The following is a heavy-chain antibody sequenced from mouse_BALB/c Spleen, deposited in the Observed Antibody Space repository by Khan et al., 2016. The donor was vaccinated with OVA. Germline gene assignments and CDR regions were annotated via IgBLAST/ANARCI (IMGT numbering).Heavy chain of an antibody. CDR3: ARNSYMYDFTY. CDR2: IRSGGGT. D-gene: IGHD2-14*01. Sequence: QVQLQQSGPGLVQPSQSLSITCTVSGFSLNTYGIHWIRQSQGKGLEWLGVIRSGGGTDYNGAFISRLNITKDNSKSQVVFKMNSLQADDTAIYYCARNSYMYDFTYWGQGTLVTVSA. J-gene: IGHJ3*01. V-gene: IGHV2-2*01. CDR1: GFSLNTYG.